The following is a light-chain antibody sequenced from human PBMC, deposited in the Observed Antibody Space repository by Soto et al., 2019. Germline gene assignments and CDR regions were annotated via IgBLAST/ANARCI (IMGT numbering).Light chain of an antibody. Sequence: EIVMTQSPATLSVSPGDRATLSCSASRSVSYNLAWYQQKPGQAPRLLIYDASTRATGIPARFSGSASGTEFTLTISSLLSEDFAVYCCQQYNNWPLTFGGGTKVDIK. V-gene: IGKV3D-15*01. CDR2: DAS. CDR3: QQYNNWPLT. CDR1: RSVSYN. J-gene: IGKJ4*01.